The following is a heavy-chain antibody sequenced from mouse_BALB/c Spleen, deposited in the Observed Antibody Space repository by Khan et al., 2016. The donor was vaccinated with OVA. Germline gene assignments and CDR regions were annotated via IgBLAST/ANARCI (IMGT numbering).Heavy chain of an antibody. J-gene: IGHJ4*01. CDR1: GHTFTNYG. CDR2: INTYTGEP. D-gene: IGHD2-10*01. V-gene: IGHV9-1*02. Sequence: QIQLVQSGPELKKPGETVKISCKASGHTFTNYGMNWVKQAPGKGLKWMGWINTYTGEPTYADDFNGRFAFPLESSASTAYLLINNLKNEEKAAKYCARTPYFSDAMDNWGQGTSVTGSS. CDR3: ARTPYFSDAMDN.